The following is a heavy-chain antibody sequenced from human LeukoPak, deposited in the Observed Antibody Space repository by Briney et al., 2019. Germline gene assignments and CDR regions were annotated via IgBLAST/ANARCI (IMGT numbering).Heavy chain of an antibody. V-gene: IGHV4-39*07. CDR1: GGSISSSNYY. CDR2: IYYSGNT. CDR3: ASSGGAAAFDY. D-gene: IGHD6-13*01. J-gene: IGHJ4*02. Sequence: SETLSLTCTVSGGSISSSNYYWGWIRQPPGKGLEWIGSIYYSGNTYYNPSLKSRVTISVDTSKSQFSLKLTSVTAADTAVYYCASSGGAAAFDYWGQGTLVAVSS.